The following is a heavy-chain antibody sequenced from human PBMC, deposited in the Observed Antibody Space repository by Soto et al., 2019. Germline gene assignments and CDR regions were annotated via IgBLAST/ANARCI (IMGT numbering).Heavy chain of an antibody. V-gene: IGHV1-3*01. CDR3: ARDLGGWPDY. CDR2: INAGSGNT. D-gene: IGHD2-15*01. CDR1: GYTFTSYA. J-gene: IGHJ4*02. Sequence: GASVKVSCKASGYTFTSYAMHWARQAPGQRLEWMGWINAGSGNTKYSQKFQGRVTITRDTSASTAYMELSSLRSEDTAVYYCARDLGGWPDYWGQGTLVTVSS.